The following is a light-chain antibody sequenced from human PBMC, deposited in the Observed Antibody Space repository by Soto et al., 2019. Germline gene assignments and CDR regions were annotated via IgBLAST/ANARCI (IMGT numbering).Light chain of an antibody. CDR2: KAS. J-gene: IGKJ1*01. CDR3: QQYKDSPWT. V-gene: IGKV1-5*03. Sequence: DIQMTQSPSTLSASVGDRVTFACRASQNIVDWLAWYQQKPGKAPKLLIYKASNLESGVPSRFGGSGSGSEFTLTISNRQADDFATYYCQQYKDSPWTFGQGTKVDIK. CDR1: QNIVDW.